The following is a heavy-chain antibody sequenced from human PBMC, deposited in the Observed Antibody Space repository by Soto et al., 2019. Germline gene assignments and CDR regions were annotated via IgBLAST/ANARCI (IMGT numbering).Heavy chain of an antibody. CDR3: VAETYDY. V-gene: IGHV3-30*03. CDR2: ISYDGSNK. CDR1: GFIFSSYG. Sequence: HPGGSLRLSCAASGFIFSSYGMHWVRQAPGKGLEWVAVISYDGSNKYYADSVKGRFTISRDNSKNTLYLQMNSLRAEDTAVYYCVAETYDYWGQGTLVTVSS. J-gene: IGHJ4*02.